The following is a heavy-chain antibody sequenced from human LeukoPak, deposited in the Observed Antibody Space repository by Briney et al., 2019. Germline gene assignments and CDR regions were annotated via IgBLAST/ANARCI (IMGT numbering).Heavy chain of an antibody. CDR1: GGSISSYY. V-gene: IGHV4-59*01. D-gene: IGHD5-18*01. Sequence: SETLSLTCTVSGGSISSYYWSWIRQPPGKGLEWIGYIYYSGSTNYNPSLKSRVTISVDTSKNQFSLTLSSVTAADTAVYYCASLKIQLWIMDYWGQGTLVTVSS. CDR3: ASLKIQLWIMDY. J-gene: IGHJ4*02. CDR2: IYYSGST.